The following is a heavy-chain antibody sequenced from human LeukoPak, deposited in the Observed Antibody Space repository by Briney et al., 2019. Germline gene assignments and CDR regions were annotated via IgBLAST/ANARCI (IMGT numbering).Heavy chain of an antibody. J-gene: IGHJ4*02. CDR1: GFTFSSYG. Sequence: PGGSLRLSCAASGFTFSSYGMHWVRQAPGKGLEWVAVIWYDGSNKYYADSVKGRFTISRDNSKNTLYLQMNSLRAEDTAVYYCAREWNYYDSSGYAPFDYWGQGTLVTVSS. CDR3: AREWNYYDSSGYAPFDY. D-gene: IGHD3-22*01. CDR2: IWYDGSNK. V-gene: IGHV3-33*01.